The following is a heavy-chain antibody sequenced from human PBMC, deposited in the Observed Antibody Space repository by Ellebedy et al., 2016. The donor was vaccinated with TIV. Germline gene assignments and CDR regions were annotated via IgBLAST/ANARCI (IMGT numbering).Heavy chain of an antibody. J-gene: IGHJ4*02. Sequence: GESLKISXAASGFTFSSYWMSWVRQAPGKGLEWVANIKRDGSEKYYVDSVKGRFTISRDNAQNSLFLQMNSLRAEDTAVYYCARRYFDYWGQGTLVTVSS. CDR2: IKRDGSEK. V-gene: IGHV3-7*01. CDR3: ARRYFDY. CDR1: GFTFSSYW.